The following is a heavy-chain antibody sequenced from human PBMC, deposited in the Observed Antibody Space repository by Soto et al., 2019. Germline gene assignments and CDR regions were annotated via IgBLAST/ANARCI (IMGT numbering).Heavy chain of an antibody. CDR2: IGPTGGST. V-gene: IGHV3-23*01. CDR1: GFTFSSYA. CDR3: AKDGTGLLLYYYLNS. J-gene: IGHJ4*02. D-gene: IGHD1-26*01. Sequence: EVQLLESGGGLVQPGGSLRLSCVASGFTFSSYAMSWVRQAPGKGLEWISSIGPTGGSTYYADSVRGRSTISRDNSKNTLYWQMNSLRAEDTAVYYCAKDGTGLLLYYYLNSCGQGILVTVSS.